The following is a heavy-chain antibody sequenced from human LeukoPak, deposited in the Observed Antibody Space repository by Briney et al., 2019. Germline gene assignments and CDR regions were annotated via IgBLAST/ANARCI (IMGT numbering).Heavy chain of an antibody. Sequence: GGSLRLSCAASGFTFSSYSMNWVRQAPGKGLEWVSSISSSSSYIYYADSVKGRFTISRDNAKNPLYLQMNSLRAEDTAVYYCARVSGKYSSGWYRYFDYWGQGTLVTVSS. CDR3: ARVSGKYSSGWYRYFDY. CDR2: ISSSSSYI. CDR1: GFTFSSYS. V-gene: IGHV3-21*01. J-gene: IGHJ4*02. D-gene: IGHD6-19*01.